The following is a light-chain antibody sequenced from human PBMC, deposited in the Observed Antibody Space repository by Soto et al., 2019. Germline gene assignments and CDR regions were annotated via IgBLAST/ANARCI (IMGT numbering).Light chain of an antibody. CDR3: CCYTSSSTWV. Sequence: QSALAQPASVSGSPGQSITISCTETSSDVGGYNYVSWYQQHPGQAPKVMIYDVTHRAAGVSDRFSGSKSGNTASLTLSGLQAEDEADYYCCCYTSSSTWVFGGGTKVTVL. CDR2: DVT. CDR1: SSDVGGYNY. V-gene: IGLV2-14*03. J-gene: IGLJ3*02.